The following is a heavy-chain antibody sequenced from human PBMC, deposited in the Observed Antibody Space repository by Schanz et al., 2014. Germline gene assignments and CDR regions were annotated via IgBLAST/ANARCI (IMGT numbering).Heavy chain of an antibody. Sequence: QVQLVQSWAEVKGPGASVKVSCKASGYSFTPFPIHWVRQAPGQRLEWMGWINAGTGNTEYSQKFQGRVTMTTATSTGTAYMELRSLRSDDTAVYYCARDRRRYCSTATCLHDNWFDPWGQGTLVIVSS. D-gene: IGHD2-2*01. V-gene: IGHV1-3*01. J-gene: IGHJ5*02. CDR3: ARDRRRYCSTATCLHDNWFDP. CDR1: GYSFTPFP. CDR2: INAGTGNT.